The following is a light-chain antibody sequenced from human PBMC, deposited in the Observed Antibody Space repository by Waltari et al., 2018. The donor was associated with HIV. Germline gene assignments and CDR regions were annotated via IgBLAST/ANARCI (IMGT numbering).Light chain of an antibody. Sequence: QSVLTQPPSASGTPGQRVTLSCSGARSNIRRNYVSCYKQLPGTSPKLLIYRNDTRPPGGPDRCSGSKSATSAALPISGLLSEDEADYYCAAWDDSLSGPVFGGGTKLTVL. J-gene: IGLJ3*02. CDR3: AAWDDSLSGPV. CDR1: RSNIRRNY. V-gene: IGLV1-47*01. CDR2: RND.